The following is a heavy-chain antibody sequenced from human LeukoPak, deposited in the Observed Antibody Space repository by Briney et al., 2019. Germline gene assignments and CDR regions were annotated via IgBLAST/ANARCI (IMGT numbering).Heavy chain of an antibody. Sequence: SETLPLTCTVSGGSISSSSYYWGWIRQPPGKGLEWIGSIYYSGSTYYNTSLKSRVTISVDTSKNQFSLKLSSVTAADTAVYYCAKVIASSGYYGNYYYYYGMDVWGQGTTVTVSS. J-gene: IGHJ6*02. CDR2: IYYSGST. CDR1: GGSISSSSYY. V-gene: IGHV4-39*01. CDR3: AKVIASSGYYGNYYYYYGMDV. D-gene: IGHD3-22*01.